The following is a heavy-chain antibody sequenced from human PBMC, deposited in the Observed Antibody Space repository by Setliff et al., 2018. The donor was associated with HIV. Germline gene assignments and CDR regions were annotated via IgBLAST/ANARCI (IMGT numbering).Heavy chain of an antibody. D-gene: IGHD3-16*01. Sequence: SVKVSCRASGGTFSSYDISWVRQAPGQGLEWMGGIIPILDIANYALKFQGRVTITADKSTGAAYMELSSLRSDDTAVYYCASYEREGFDYWGQGTLVTVSS. CDR1: GGTFSSYD. CDR2: IIPILDIA. CDR3: ASYEREGFDY. V-gene: IGHV1-69*10. J-gene: IGHJ4*02.